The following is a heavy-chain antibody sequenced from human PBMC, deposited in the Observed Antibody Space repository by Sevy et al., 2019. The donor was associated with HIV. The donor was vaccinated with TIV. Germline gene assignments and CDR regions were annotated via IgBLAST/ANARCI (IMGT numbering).Heavy chain of an antibody. V-gene: IGHV3-30-3*01. Sequence: GGSLRLSCAASGFSFSSYAMHWVRQAPGKGLEWIAVISYNGNKKYHADSVKGRLTISRDNSKNTVFLQMNSLRVEDTAVYYCARVDSVSNSEFDFGYYFDSWGQGTLVTVSS. CDR1: GFSFSSYA. CDR2: ISYNGNKK. D-gene: IGHD3-22*01. CDR3: ARVDSVSNSEFDFGYYFDS. J-gene: IGHJ4*02.